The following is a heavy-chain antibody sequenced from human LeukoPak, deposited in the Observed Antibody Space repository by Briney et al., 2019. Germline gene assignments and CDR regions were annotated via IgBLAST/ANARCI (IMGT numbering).Heavy chain of an antibody. CDR3: ARHRAIGVRGVPWVGPNWFDP. CDR1: GYSFTNYW. Sequence: GKSLKISCKGSGYSFTNYWIGWVRQMPGKGLEWMGIIYPGDSDTRYSPSFQDQVTISADKSISTAYLQWSSLKASDTAMYYCARHRAIGVRGVPWVGPNWFDPWGQGTLVTVSS. V-gene: IGHV5-51*01. J-gene: IGHJ5*02. D-gene: IGHD3-10*01. CDR2: IYPGDSDT.